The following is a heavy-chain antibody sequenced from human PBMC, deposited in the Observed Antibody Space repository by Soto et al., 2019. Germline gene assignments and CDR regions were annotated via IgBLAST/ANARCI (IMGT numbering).Heavy chain of an antibody. J-gene: IGHJ6*02. CDR3: ARHGGSYYYYGMDV. Sequence: HPGGSLRLSCSASGFTFSDYAMHWVRQSPGKGLEHFSLINRDGTFTFYADSVKGRFTIARDNSKNTLYLQMNSLGGDDTAVYYCARHGGSYYYYGMDVWGQGTTVTVSS. V-gene: IGHV3-64*04. CDR1: GFTFSDYA. D-gene: IGHD2-15*01. CDR2: INRDGTFT.